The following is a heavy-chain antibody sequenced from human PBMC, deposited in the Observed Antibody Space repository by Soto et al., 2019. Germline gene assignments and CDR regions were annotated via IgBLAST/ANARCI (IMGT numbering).Heavy chain of an antibody. Sequence: GESLKISCAASGFTFSSYAMSWVRQAPGKGLEWVSAISGSGGSTYYADSVKGRFTISRDNSKNTLYLQMNSLRAEDTAVYYCAKEKRQWLVSYWGQGTLVTVSS. CDR2: ISGSGGST. V-gene: IGHV3-23*01. D-gene: IGHD6-19*01. J-gene: IGHJ4*02. CDR3: AKEKRQWLVSY. CDR1: GFTFSSYA.